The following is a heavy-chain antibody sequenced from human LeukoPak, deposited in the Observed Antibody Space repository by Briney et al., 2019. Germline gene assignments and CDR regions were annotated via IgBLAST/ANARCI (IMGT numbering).Heavy chain of an antibody. CDR2: IGIDSGNT. CDR3: ARDYEYAFDN. J-gene: IGHJ4*02. D-gene: IGHD5-12*01. V-gene: IGHV3-11*06. Sequence: KAGGSLRHSSTASGSTFREYSKIWVRQAPGKRQEWISYIGIDSGNTNSADSVKGRFTISGDKAKNSLYLQMNSLRVEDTAVYYCARDYEYAFDNWGQGTLVTVSS. CDR1: GSTFREYS.